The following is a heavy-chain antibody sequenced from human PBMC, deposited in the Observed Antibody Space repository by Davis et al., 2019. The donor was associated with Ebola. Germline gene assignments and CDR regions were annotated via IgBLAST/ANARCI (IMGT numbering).Heavy chain of an antibody. CDR1: GGSFTDYY. CDR2: ITPCGTT. J-gene: IGHJ4*02. CDR3: ARGRPSPEKDYDLLTGYYRFDY. Sequence: SQTLSLTCAVYGGSFTDYYWNWIRQSPGKGLEWIGEITPCGTTKYIPSLKSRVSISVDTSKNQVSLKLSSVTAADTAMYYCARGRPSPEKDYDLLTGYYRFDYWGQGALVTVAS. V-gene: IGHV4-34*01. D-gene: IGHD3-9*01.